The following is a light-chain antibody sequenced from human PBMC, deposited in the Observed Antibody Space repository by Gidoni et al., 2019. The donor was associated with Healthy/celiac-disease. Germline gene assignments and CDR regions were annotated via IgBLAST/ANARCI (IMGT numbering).Light chain of an antibody. V-gene: IGKV4-1*01. CDR2: WAS. J-gene: IGKJ1*01. Sequence: DIVMTQSPDSLAVSLGERATINCKSSQSVLYSSNNKTYLAWYQQKPGQPPKLLIYWASTRESGVPDRFSGRGSGTDFTLTISSLQAEDVAVYYCQQYYSTPQAFGQGTKVEIK. CDR1: QSVLYSSNNKTY. CDR3: QQYYSTPQA.